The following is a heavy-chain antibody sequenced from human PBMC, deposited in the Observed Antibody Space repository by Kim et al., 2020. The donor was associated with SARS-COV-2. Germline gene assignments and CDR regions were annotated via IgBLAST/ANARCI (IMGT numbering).Heavy chain of an antibody. CDR1: GYTFTSYA. J-gene: IGHJ6*02. Sequence: ASVKVSCKASGYTFTSYAMNWVRQAPGQGLEWMGWINTNTGNPTYAQGFTGRFVFSLDTSVSTAYLQLSSLKAEDTAVYYCARDLYWSGGSCYGHYYYYYDMGVWGRGPTLTVSS. CDR2: INTNTGNP. D-gene: IGHD2-15*01. V-gene: IGHV7-4-1*02. CDR3: ARDLYWSGGSCYGHYYYYYDMGV.